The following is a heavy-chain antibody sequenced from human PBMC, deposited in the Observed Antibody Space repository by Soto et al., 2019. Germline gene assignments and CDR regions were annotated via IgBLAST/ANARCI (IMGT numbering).Heavy chain of an antibody. J-gene: IGHJ6*03. CDR1: EMTFSLFS. D-gene: IGHD2-2*01. V-gene: IGHV3-7*01. CDR3: VRVPLAIEGGNYYYYYMDV. Sequence: DVRLVESGGGLVQPGTSLRLACEVSEMTFSLFSMSWVRQVPGKRLEWVASIKEDGSEKSYVDSVKGRFTISRDNDKNSLYLEMNDLRADDTSVYYCVRVPLAIEGGNYYYYYMDVWGKGTTVTVSS. CDR2: IKEDGSEK.